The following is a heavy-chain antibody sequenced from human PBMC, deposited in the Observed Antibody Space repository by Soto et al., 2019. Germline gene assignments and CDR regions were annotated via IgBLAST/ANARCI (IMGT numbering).Heavy chain of an antibody. CDR1: GFTFSSYS. CDR3: ARSSIVATIAGIFDY. D-gene: IGHD5-12*01. J-gene: IGHJ4*02. CDR2: ISSSGSYI. Sequence: GGSLRLSCAASGFTFSSYSMNWVRQAPGKGLEWVSSISSSGSYIYYADSVKGRFTISRDNAKNSLYLQMNSLRAEDTAVYYCARSSIVATIAGIFDYWGQGTLVTVSS. V-gene: IGHV3-21*01.